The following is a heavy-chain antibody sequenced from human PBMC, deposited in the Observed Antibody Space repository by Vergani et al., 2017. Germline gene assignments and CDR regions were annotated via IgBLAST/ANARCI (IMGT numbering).Heavy chain of an antibody. Sequence: QVQLVQSGAEVKKPGASVKVSCKASGYTFTGYYMHWVRQAPGQGLEWMGRINPNSGGTNYAQKFQGRFTMTRYTSISTAYMELSRLRADDTAVYYCGRDRVGYCSGTSCYTPGYWGQGTLVTVSS. J-gene: IGHJ4*02. CDR1: GYTFTGYY. CDR3: GRDRVGYCSGTSCYTPGY. D-gene: IGHD2-2*02. V-gene: IGHV1-2*06. CDR2: INPNSGGT.